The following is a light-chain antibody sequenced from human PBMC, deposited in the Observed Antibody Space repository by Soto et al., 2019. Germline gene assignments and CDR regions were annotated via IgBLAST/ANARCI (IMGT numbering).Light chain of an antibody. Sequence: EIVLTQSPATLSLSPGERATLSCRASQSVSNSLAWYQQKPGQAPRLLIYNASKRASGFPARFSGSGSGTDFTLTISSLEPEDFAVYYCQERTGWPPWTFGQGTKV. CDR1: QSVSNS. CDR2: NAS. V-gene: IGKV3-11*01. CDR3: QERTGWPPWT. J-gene: IGKJ1*01.